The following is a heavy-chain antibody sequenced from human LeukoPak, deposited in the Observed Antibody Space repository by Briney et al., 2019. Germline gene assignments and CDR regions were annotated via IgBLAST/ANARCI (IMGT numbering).Heavy chain of an antibody. CDR2: IYYSGST. Sequence: SETLSLTCTVSGGSISSGGYYWSWIRQHPGEGLEWIGYIYYSGSTYYNPPLKSRVTISVDTSKNQFSLKLSSVTAADTAVYYCARDGADGMYYYYGMDVWGQGTTVTVSS. CDR1: GGSISSGGYY. V-gene: IGHV4-31*03. D-gene: IGHD3-16*01. J-gene: IGHJ6*02. CDR3: ARDGADGMYYYYGMDV.